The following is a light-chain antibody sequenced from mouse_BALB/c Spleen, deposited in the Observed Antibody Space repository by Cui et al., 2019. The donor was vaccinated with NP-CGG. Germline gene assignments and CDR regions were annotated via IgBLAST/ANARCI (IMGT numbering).Light chain of an antibody. V-gene: IGLV1*01. Sequence: PVLTQLAALTTAPGETVTLTCRSSTGAVTTSNYANWVQEKPDHLFTGLIGGTNNRAPGVPARFSGSLIGDKAALTITGAQTEDEAIYFCALWYSNHWVFGGGTKLTVL. CDR2: GTN. CDR3: ALWYSNHWV. J-gene: IGLJ1*01. CDR1: TGAVTTSNY.